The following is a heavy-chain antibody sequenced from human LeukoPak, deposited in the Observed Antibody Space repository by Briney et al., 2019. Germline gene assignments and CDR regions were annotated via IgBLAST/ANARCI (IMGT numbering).Heavy chain of an antibody. V-gene: IGHV3-11*04. CDR3: ARALSGYNYGPDY. D-gene: IGHD5-18*01. CDR1: GFTFSDYY. CDR2: ISSSGSTI. Sequence: GGSLRLSCAASGFTFSDYYMSWIRQAPGKGLEWVSYISSSGSTIYYADSVEGRFTISRDNAKNSLYLQINSLRAEDTAVYYCARALSGYNYGPDYWGQGTLVTVSS. J-gene: IGHJ4*02.